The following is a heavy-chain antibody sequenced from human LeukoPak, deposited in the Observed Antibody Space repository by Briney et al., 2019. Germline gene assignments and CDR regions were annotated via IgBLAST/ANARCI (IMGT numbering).Heavy chain of an antibody. CDR2: FDPEDGET. V-gene: IGHV1-24*01. CDR1: GYTLTELS. D-gene: IGHD3-10*01. CDR3: ALTSAVITMVRGASPY. J-gene: IGHJ4*02. Sequence: ASVKVSCKVSGYTLTELSMHWVRQAPGKGLEWMGGFDPEDGETIYAQEFQGRVTMTEDTSTDTAYMELSSLRSEDTAVYYCALTSAVITMVRGASPYWGQGTLVTVSS.